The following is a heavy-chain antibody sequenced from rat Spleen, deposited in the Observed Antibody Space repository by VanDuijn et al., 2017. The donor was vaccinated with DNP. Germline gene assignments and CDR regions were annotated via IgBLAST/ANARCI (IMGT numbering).Heavy chain of an antibody. CDR1: GYSITSGYR. Sequence: EVQLQESGPGLVKPSQSLSLTCSVTGYSITSGYRWNWIRKFPGNKLEWMGSVNSAGSTNYNPSLKSRISITRDTSKNQFFLQVNSVTTEDTATYYCARWPGYNPPYAMDAWGQGTSVTVSS. D-gene: IGHD1-4*01. CDR3: ARWPGYNPPYAMDA. CDR2: VNSAGST. V-gene: IGHV3-3*01. J-gene: IGHJ4*01.